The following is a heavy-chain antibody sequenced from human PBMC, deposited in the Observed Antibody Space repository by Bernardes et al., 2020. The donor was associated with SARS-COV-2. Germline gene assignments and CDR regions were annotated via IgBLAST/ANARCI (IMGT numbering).Heavy chain of an antibody. CDR2: IRNDGSSI. CDR3: AKDGRYSSSGYDAFDI. Sequence: GGSLRLSCEASGFTLSNYWMHWVRQAPGKGLVWVSRIRNDGSSITYADSVKGRFTISRDNAKNTLYLQMNNLRAEDTADYYCAKDGRYSSSGYDAFDIWGQGTMVTVSS. CDR1: GFTLSNYW. V-gene: IGHV3-74*03. D-gene: IGHD6-13*01. J-gene: IGHJ3*02.